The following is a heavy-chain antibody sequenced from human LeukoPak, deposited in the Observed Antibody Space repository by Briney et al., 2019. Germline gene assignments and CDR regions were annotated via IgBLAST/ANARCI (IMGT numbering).Heavy chain of an antibody. CDR1: GFTFSSYA. V-gene: IGHV3-23*01. CDR3: ARDRGGYYGSENDF. CDR2: ISGSGGST. J-gene: IGHJ4*02. D-gene: IGHD3-10*01. Sequence: GGSLRLSCAASGFTFSSYAMSWVRQAPGKGLEWVSDISGSGGSTYYADSVKGRFTISRDNSKNTLYLQMNRLRAEDTAVYYCARDRGGYYGSENDFWGQGTLVTVSS.